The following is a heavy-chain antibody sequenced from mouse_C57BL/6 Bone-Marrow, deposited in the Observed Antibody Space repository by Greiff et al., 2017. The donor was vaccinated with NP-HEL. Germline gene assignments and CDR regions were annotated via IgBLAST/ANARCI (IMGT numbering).Heavy chain of an antibody. CDR2: IWRGGST. V-gene: IGHV2-5*01. D-gene: IGHD1-1*01. Sequence: QVQLKESGPGLVQPSQSLSITCTVSGFSLTSYGVHWVRQSPGKGLEWLGVIWRGGSTDYNAAFMSRLSITKDNSKGQVFFKMNSLQADDTAIYYWAKTDRSSYYAMDYWGQGTSVTGSS. J-gene: IGHJ4*01. CDR1: GFSLTSYG. CDR3: AKTDRSSYYAMDY.